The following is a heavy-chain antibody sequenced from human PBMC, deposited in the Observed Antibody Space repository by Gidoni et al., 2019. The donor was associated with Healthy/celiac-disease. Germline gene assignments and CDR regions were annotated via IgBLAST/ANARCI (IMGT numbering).Heavy chain of an antibody. Sequence: QVQLVQSGAEVKKPGASVKVSCKAPGYTFTGYYMHWVRQAPGQGLEWLGWINPNSGGTNYAQKFQGWVTMTRDTTISTAYIELSRLRSDETAVYYGARDYCSGGSCYNGMDVWGQGTTVTVSS. CDR2: INPNSGGT. J-gene: IGHJ6*02. D-gene: IGHD2-15*01. CDR3: ARDYCSGGSCYNGMDV. V-gene: IGHV1-2*04. CDR1: GYTFTGYY.